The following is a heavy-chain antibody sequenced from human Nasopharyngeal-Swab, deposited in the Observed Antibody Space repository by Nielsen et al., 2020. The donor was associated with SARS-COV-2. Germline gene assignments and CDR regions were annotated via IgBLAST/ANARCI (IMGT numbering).Heavy chain of an antibody. CDR2: INPSGCSP. Sequence: ASVKVSCKASGFTFTHYYIHWVRQAPGQGLDWMSIINPSGCSPTYAQRFQGRVTMTWDTSTGTVYIEISSLRFDDTAVYYCARDPMMCRSTSCAFDHWGQGTLVTVSS. J-gene: IGHJ4*02. D-gene: IGHD2-2*01. CDR1: GFTFTHYY. V-gene: IGHV1-46*01. CDR3: ARDPMMCRSTSCAFDH.